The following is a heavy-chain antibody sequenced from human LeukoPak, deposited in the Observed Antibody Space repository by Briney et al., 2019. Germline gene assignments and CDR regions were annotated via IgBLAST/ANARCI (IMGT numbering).Heavy chain of an antibody. V-gene: IGHV4-59*01. CDR3: AREITTTVTTYFDY. CDR1: GGSIRTYY. Sequence: SETLSLTCTVSGGSIRTYYWSWIRQPPGKGLEWIGYIYYTGSTNYNPSLKSRVTISVDTSKNQFSLKMRSVTAADTAVYYCAREITTTVTTYFDYWGQGTLVTVSS. J-gene: IGHJ4*02. D-gene: IGHD4-17*01. CDR2: IYYTGST.